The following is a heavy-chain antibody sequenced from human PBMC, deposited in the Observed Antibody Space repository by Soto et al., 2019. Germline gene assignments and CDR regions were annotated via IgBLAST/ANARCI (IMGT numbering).Heavy chain of an antibody. D-gene: IGHD3-10*01. CDR3: ARDRNYYGSRSPTPYDAFDI. Sequence: ASVKVSCKASGYTFTSYGSSGVRQAPGRGLEWMGWISAYNGNTNYAQKLQGRVTMTTDTSTSTAYMELRSLRSDDTAVYYCARDRNYYGSRSPTPYDAFDICGQGTMVTVSS. CDR1: GYTFTSYG. V-gene: IGHV1-18*04. CDR2: ISAYNGNT. J-gene: IGHJ3*02.